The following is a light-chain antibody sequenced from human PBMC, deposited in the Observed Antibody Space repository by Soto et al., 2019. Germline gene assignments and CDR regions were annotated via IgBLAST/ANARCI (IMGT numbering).Light chain of an antibody. V-gene: IGKV1-39*01. CDR1: QSISSY. Sequence: DLQMTQSPSSLSASVGDRVTITCRASQSISSYLNWYQQKPGKAPKLLIYAASSLQSGGPSRFSGSGSGTDFTLTISSLQPEDFATYYCQQSYSTPITFGQGTRLEIK. J-gene: IGKJ5*01. CDR2: AAS. CDR3: QQSYSTPIT.